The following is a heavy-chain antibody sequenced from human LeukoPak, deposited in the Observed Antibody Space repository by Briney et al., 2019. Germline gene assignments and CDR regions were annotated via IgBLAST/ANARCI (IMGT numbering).Heavy chain of an antibody. V-gene: IGHV4-4*07. CDR2: IYSSGSA. J-gene: IGHJ5*02. Sequence: SETLSLTCTVSGGSIINHYWSWIRQPAGKELEWIGRIYSSGSANYSPSLKSRVSMSIDTSNNHFSLNLTSVTAADTALYFCARDVRYASGWSTPESWGQGTLVTVSS. D-gene: IGHD6-19*01. CDR3: ARDVRYASGWSTPES. CDR1: GGSIINHY.